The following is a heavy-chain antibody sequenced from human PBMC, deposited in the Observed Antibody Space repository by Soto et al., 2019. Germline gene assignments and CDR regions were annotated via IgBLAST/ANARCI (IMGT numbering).Heavy chain of an antibody. V-gene: IGHV1-2*04. CDR3: ARGPRKQLWVGYFDY. CDR1: GYTFTCYY. J-gene: IGHJ4*02. D-gene: IGHD5-18*01. Sequence: ASVKVSCKASGYTFTCYYIHLVRHSPGQGLEWMGWINPNSDTYVTNYAQKFQGWVTMTRDTSLTTAYMELSRLKSDDKAVYYCARGPRKQLWVGYFDYWGQGTLVPVSS. CDR2: INPNSDTYVT.